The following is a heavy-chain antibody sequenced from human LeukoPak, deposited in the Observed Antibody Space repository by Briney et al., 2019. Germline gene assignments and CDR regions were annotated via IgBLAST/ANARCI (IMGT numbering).Heavy chain of an antibody. V-gene: IGHV3-23*01. Sequence: GGSLRLSCVASGFTFSNYAMSWVRQAPGKGLEWVSAISTSGDSTYYADSVKGRFTISRDNSRNTLYLQMNSLRAEDTAVYYCARQLGYCSDGTCYFDYWGQGNPGHRLL. CDR1: GFTFSNYA. CDR2: ISTSGDST. J-gene: IGHJ4*02. CDR3: ARQLGYCSDGTCYFDY. D-gene: IGHD2-15*01.